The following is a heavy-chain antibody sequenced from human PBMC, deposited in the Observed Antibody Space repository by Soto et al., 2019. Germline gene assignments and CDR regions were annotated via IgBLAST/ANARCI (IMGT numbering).Heavy chain of an antibody. CDR1: GGTFSSYT. CDR2: IIPILGIA. CDR3: AMEYCSSTSCYTDY. J-gene: IGHJ4*02. D-gene: IGHD2-2*02. V-gene: IGHV1-69*02. Sequence: QVELVQSGAEVTKPGSSVKVSCKVSGGTFSSYTISSVRQAPGQGLEWLGRIIPILGIANYAQQFQGRVTMTADKSTSTAYMELSRLRSEDTAVYYCAMEYCSSTSCYTDYWGQGTLMTVSS.